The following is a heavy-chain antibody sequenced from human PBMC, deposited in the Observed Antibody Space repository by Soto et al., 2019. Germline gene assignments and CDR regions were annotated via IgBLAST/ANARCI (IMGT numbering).Heavy chain of an antibody. CDR2: FDPEDGET. V-gene: IGHV1-24*01. CDR3: AKWANTVTTVYYLDH. Sequence: AAVKVSCKVSGYTLTELSMHWVRQPPGKGLEWMGGFDPEDGETIYAQKFQGRVTMTEDTSTETAYMELSSLRSEHTAVYYCAKWANTVTTVYYLDHWGQGTPVNV. D-gene: IGHD4-17*01. J-gene: IGHJ4*02. CDR1: GYTLTELS.